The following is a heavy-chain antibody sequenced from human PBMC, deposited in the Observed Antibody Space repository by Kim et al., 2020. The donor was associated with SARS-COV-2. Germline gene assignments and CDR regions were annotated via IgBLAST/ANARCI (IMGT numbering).Heavy chain of an antibody. CDR3: ARAAMTLGLNWFDP. CDR1: GGSISNYY. Sequence: SETLSLTCTVSGGSISNYYWSWIRQPAGKGLEWIGHIYTSGSTNYNPSLKSRVTMSIYTSKNQFSLKLSSVTAADTAVYYCARAAMTLGLNWFDPWGQGTLVTVSS. CDR2: IYTSGST. D-gene: IGHD2-21*02. J-gene: IGHJ5*02. V-gene: IGHV4-4*07.